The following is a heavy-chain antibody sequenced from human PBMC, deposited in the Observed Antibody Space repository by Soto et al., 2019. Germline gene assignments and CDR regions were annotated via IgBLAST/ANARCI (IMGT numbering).Heavy chain of an antibody. D-gene: IGHD6-6*01. J-gene: IGHJ6*02. Sequence: QVQLQESGPGLVKPSQTLSLTCTVSGCSISSGDYYWSWIRQPPGKGLEWIGYIYYSGSTYYNPSLKSRVTLSVDTSKNQFSLKLSSVTAADTAVYYCARDQGGGGIAAHDYYYGMDVWDQGTTVTVSS. CDR1: GCSISSGDYY. CDR2: IYYSGST. V-gene: IGHV4-30-4*01. CDR3: ARDQGGGGIAAHDYYYGMDV.